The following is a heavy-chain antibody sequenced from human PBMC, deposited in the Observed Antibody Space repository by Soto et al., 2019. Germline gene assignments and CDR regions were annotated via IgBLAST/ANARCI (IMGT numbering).Heavy chain of an antibody. V-gene: IGHV4-59*11. CDR2: IFYTGST. Sequence: SETLSLTCTVSGGSISGHYWIWIRQSPGKGLEWIGYIFYTGSTNYNPSLKSRVTLSVDTSKNQFSLRLGSVTAADTAVYYCARVGSSGWSPDYWGQGTLVSVSS. CDR1: GGSISGHY. D-gene: IGHD6-19*01. J-gene: IGHJ4*02. CDR3: ARVGSSGWSPDY.